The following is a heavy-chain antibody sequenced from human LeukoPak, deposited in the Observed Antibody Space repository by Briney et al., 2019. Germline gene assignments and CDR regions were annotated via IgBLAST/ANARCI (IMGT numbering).Heavy chain of an antibody. CDR3: ARVSHDAFEI. Sequence: SVKVSCKASGGTFISYAISWVRQAPGQGLEWMGGIIPIFGTANYAQKFQGRVTITTDESTSTAYMELSSLRAEDTAGYYCARVSHDAFEIWGQGTMVTVSS. V-gene: IGHV1-69*05. CDR2: IIPIFGTA. CDR1: GGTFISYA. J-gene: IGHJ3*02.